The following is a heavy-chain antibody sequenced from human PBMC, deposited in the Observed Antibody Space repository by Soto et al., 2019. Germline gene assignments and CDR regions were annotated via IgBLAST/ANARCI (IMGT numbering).Heavy chain of an antibody. J-gene: IGHJ4*02. CDR2: IIPMFGIQ. Sequence: QVQLVQSGAEVKKPGSSVRVSCKASGGTLNRNTISWVRQAPGQGLEWMGRIIPMFGIQKYAQKFQGRVTITADRSTNTAYMERSSLRSEDTAVYYCARGTPAPTYYFDFWGQGSLVTVSS. V-gene: IGHV1-69*02. CDR3: ARGTPAPTYYFDF. CDR1: GGTLNRNT. D-gene: IGHD2-15*01.